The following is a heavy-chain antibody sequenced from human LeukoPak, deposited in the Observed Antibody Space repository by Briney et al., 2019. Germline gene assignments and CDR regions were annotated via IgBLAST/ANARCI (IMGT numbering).Heavy chain of an antibody. V-gene: IGHV4-59*08. CDR3: ARLDYDIPDGVFDY. CDR2: IYYSGST. Sequence: PSETLSLTCTVSGGAISSYYWSWIRQPPGKGLEWIGYIYYSGSTNYNPSLKSRVTISVDTSKNQFSLKLSSVTAADTAVYYCARLDYDIPDGVFDYWGQGTLVTVSS. J-gene: IGHJ4*02. CDR1: GGAISSYY. D-gene: IGHD3-9*01.